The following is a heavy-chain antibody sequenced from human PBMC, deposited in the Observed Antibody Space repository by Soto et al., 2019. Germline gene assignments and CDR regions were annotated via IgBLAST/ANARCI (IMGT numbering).Heavy chain of an antibody. CDR2: IIPILGIA. J-gene: IGHJ4*02. D-gene: IGHD3-9*01. Sequence: ASVKVSCKASGGTFSSYTISWVRQAPGQGLEWMGRIIPILGIANYAQKFQGRVTITADKSTSTAYMELSSLRSEDTAVYYCARGRYFDWYYFDYWGKGTLVTVSS. CDR3: ARGRYFDWYYFDY. V-gene: IGHV1-69*02. CDR1: GGTFSSYT.